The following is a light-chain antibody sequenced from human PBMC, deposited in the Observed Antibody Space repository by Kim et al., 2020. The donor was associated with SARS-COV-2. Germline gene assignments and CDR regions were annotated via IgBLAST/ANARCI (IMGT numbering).Light chain of an antibody. CDR3: SSYAGSNIVV. V-gene: IGLV2-8*01. Sequence: GKSVTNSSTGTSSDVGGNNNVSWYQQHPGKAPKLLIYEVSERPAGVPDRFSGSKSGNTASLTVSGLQSEDEADYYCSSYAGSNIVVFGGGTQLTVL. J-gene: IGLJ2*01. CDR1: SSDVGGNNN. CDR2: EVS.